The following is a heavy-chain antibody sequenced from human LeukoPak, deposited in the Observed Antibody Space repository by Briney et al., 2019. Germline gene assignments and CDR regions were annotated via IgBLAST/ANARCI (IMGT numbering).Heavy chain of an antibody. J-gene: IGHJ4*02. V-gene: IGHV4-59*12. CDR1: GGSISSYY. Sequence: SETLSLTCTVSGGSISSYYWSWIRQPPGKGLEWIGYIYYSGSTNYNPSLKSRVTISVDTSKNQFSLKLSSVTAADTALYYCARDHAPAGGGLDFWGQGTQVTVSS. CDR3: ARDHAPAGGGLDF. CDR2: IYYSGST. D-gene: IGHD6-13*01.